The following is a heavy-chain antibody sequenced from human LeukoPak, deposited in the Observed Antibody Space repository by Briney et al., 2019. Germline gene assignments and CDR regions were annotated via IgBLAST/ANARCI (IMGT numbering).Heavy chain of an antibody. CDR3: ARGYSSGWYVDYYYYGMDV. D-gene: IGHD6-19*01. Sequence: PSETLSLTRTVSGGSISSYYWSWIRQPPGKGLEWIGYIYYSGSTNYNPSLKSRVTISVDMSKNQFSLKLSSVTAADTAVYYCARGYSSGWYVDYYYYGMDVWGQGTTVTVSS. CDR2: IYYSGST. V-gene: IGHV4-59*01. J-gene: IGHJ6*02. CDR1: GGSISSYY.